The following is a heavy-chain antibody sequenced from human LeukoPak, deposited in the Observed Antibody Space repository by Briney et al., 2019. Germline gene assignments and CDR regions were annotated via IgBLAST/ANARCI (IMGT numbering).Heavy chain of an antibody. CDR1: GGSFSGYY. CDR2: INHSGST. CDR3: ARGNYYGRSGYYHS. Sequence: SETLSLTCAVYGGSFSGYYWSWIRQPPGKGLEWIGDINHSGSTNYNPSLKSRVTLSVDTSKNRFSLRLSSVTDAGTAVYYCARGNYYGRSGYYHSWGQGTLVTVSS. J-gene: IGHJ4*02. V-gene: IGHV4-34*01. D-gene: IGHD3-22*01.